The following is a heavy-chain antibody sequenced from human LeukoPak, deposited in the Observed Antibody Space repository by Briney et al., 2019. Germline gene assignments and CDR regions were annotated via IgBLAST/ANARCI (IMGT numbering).Heavy chain of an antibody. Sequence: SETLSLTCTVSGGSISSSSYYWGWIRQPPGKGLEWIGSIYYSGSTYYNPSLKSRVTISVDTSKNQFSLKLSSVTAADTAVYYCARDPSTSGSYFLFDPWGQGTLVTVSS. D-gene: IGHD1-26*01. V-gene: IGHV4-39*02. J-gene: IGHJ5*02. CDR3: ARDPSTSGSYFLFDP. CDR2: IYYSGST. CDR1: GGSISSSSYY.